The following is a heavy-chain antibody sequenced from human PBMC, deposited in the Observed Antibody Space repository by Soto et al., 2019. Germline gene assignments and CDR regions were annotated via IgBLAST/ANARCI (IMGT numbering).Heavy chain of an antibody. Sequence: EVQLVESGGGFVQPGGSLRLSCAASGFTCSSYWMSWVRQAPGKGLEWVANIKQDGSEKYYVDSVKGRFTISRDNAKNSLYLQMNSLRAEDPAVYYWASPQSSFDIWGQGTMVTVSS. CDR1: GFTCSSYW. CDR3: ASPQSSFDI. J-gene: IGHJ3*02. CDR2: IKQDGSEK. V-gene: IGHV3-7*01. D-gene: IGHD2-15*01.